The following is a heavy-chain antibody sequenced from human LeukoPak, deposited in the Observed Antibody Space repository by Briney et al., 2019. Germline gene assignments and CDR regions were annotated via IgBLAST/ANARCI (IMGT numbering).Heavy chain of an antibody. CDR2: ISGSDGST. V-gene: IGHV3-23*01. CDR3: AKEPYYYDSSGYYYGSFDY. D-gene: IGHD3-22*01. Sequence: GGSLRLSCVASGFTFTTYYMSWVRQAPGKGLEWVSAISGSDGSTYYADSVKGRFTISRDNSKNTLYLQMNSLRAEDTAVYYCAKEPYYYDSSGYYYGSFDYWGQGTLVTVSS. J-gene: IGHJ4*02. CDR1: GFTFTTYY.